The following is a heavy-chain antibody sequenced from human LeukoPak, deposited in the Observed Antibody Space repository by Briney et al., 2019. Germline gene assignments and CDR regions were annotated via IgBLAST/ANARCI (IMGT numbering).Heavy chain of an antibody. Sequence: GGSLRLSCAASGFTFSSYAMSWVRQAPGKGLEWVSAISGSGGSTYYADSVKGRFTISRDNSKNTLYLQMNSLRAEDTAVYYSAKAVRGPDAFDIWGQGTMVTVSS. D-gene: IGHD3-10*01. J-gene: IGHJ3*02. V-gene: IGHV3-23*01. CDR3: AKAVRGPDAFDI. CDR1: GFTFSSYA. CDR2: ISGSGGST.